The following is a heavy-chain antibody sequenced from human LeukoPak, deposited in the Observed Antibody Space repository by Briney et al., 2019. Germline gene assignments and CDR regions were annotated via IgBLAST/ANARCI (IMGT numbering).Heavy chain of an antibody. Sequence: SETLSLTCTVSGGSISSYYWSWIRQPPGKGLEWIGYIYYSGSTNYNPSLKSRVTISVDTSKNQFSLKLSSVTAADTAVYYCARADGGGYDTWGHNWFDPWGQGTLVTVSS. V-gene: IGHV4-59*01. J-gene: IGHJ5*02. CDR3: ARADGGGYDTWGHNWFDP. CDR2: IYYSGST. CDR1: GGSISSYY. D-gene: IGHD5-12*01.